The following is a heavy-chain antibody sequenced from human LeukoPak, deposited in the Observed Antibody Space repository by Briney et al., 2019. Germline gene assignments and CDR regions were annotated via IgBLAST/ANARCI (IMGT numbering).Heavy chain of an antibody. Sequence: GGSLRLSCAASGFTFSSYGMSWVRQAPGKGLQWVSAISGDGKDRDYPDSVKGRFTISRDNSKNTLYLQMDSLRAEDTAVYYCARDLSMYCGGDCLGGAYYFDYWGQGTLVTVSS. CDR1: GFTFSSYG. CDR3: ARDLSMYCGGDCLGGAYYFDY. CDR2: ISGDGKDR. V-gene: IGHV3-23*01. D-gene: IGHD2-21*02. J-gene: IGHJ4*02.